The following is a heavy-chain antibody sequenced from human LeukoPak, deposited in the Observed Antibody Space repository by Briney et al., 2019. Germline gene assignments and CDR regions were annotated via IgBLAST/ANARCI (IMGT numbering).Heavy chain of an antibody. J-gene: IGHJ4*02. Sequence: PGGSLRLSCAASGFTFSNYAMNWVRQAPEKGLEWVSGISGSGGSTYYADSVKGRFTISRDNSKNTLYLQMNSLRANDTAVYYCANSLGTLAGPSDYWGQGTLVTVSS. D-gene: IGHD6-19*01. V-gene: IGHV3-23*01. CDR1: GFTFSNYA. CDR3: ANSLGTLAGPSDY. CDR2: ISGSGGST.